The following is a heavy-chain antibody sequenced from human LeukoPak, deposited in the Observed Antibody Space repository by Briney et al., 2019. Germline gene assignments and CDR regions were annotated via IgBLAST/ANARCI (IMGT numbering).Heavy chain of an antibody. Sequence: PSETLSLTCAVYGGSFSGYYWSWIRQPPGKGLEWIGEINHSGSTNYNPSLKSRVTISVDTSKNQFSLKLSSVTAADTAVYYCARGLPPPPYYYGMDVWGQGTTVTVPS. V-gene: IGHV4-34*01. CDR1: GGSFSGYY. CDR3: ARGLPPPPYYYGMDV. CDR2: INHSGST. J-gene: IGHJ6*02.